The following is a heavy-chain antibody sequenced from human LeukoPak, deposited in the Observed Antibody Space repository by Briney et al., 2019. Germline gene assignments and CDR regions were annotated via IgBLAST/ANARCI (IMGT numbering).Heavy chain of an antibody. J-gene: IGHJ4*02. Sequence: PSETLSLTCTVPGGSISSSSYYWGWIRQPPGKGLEWIGSIYYSGSTYYNPSLKSRVTISVDTSKNQFSLKLSSVTAADTAVYYCARLIAARPVYFDYWGQGTLVTVSS. CDR2: IYYSGST. V-gene: IGHV4-39*01. CDR3: ARLIAARPVYFDY. D-gene: IGHD6-6*01. CDR1: GGSISSSSYY.